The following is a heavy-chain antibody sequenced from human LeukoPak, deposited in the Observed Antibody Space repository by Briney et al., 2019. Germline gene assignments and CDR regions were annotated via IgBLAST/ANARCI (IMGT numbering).Heavy chain of an antibody. CDR1: GYSFTNYY. CDR3: AKGGIRYSFDY. J-gene: IGHJ4*02. CDR2: INPSGGST. Sequence: ASVKVSCKASGYSFTNYYMHWVRQAPGQGLEWMGIINPSGGSTSYAQKFQGRVTLTRDTSTNTVYMELSSLRSQDTAVFFCAKGGIRYSFDYWGQGTLVTVSS. V-gene: IGHV1-46*01. D-gene: IGHD3-9*01.